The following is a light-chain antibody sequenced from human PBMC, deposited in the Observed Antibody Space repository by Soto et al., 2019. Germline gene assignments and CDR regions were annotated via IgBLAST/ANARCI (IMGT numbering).Light chain of an antibody. V-gene: IGLV2-14*01. CDR2: EVS. Sequence: QSALTQPASVSGSPGQSITISCTGTSSDVGGYNYVSWYQQHPGKAPKLMIYEVSNRPSGVSNRFSGSTSGNTASLTISGLQAEDEAEYYCNSYTSSSTTYVFGTGTKLTVL. J-gene: IGLJ1*01. CDR3: NSYTSSSTTYV. CDR1: SSDVGGYNY.